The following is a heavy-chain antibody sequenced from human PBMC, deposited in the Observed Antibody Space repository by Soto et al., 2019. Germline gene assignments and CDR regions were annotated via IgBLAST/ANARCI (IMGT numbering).Heavy chain of an antibody. D-gene: IGHD1-1*01. CDR2: INQDGSEK. CDR3: ARHGNYNFDC. V-gene: IGHV3-7*01. CDR1: GFTFSTYW. J-gene: IGHJ4*02. Sequence: PGGSLRLSCAASGFTFSTYWWGWVRQAPGKGLEWVTNINQDGSEKYYVDSVKGRFTVSRDNAKNSLFLQMNSLRAEDTAVYYCARHGNYNFDCWGQGTLVTVSS.